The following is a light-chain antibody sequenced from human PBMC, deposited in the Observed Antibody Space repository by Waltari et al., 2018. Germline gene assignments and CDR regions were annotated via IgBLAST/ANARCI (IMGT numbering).Light chain of an antibody. J-gene: IGLJ2*01. V-gene: IGLV2-11*01. CDR2: DVT. CDR1: TSDFGGYTS. CDR3: CSYGGSYSFVV. Sequence: QSALTQPPSVSGSPGQSLTISCPGPTSDFGGYTSVSWYQQHPGKAPKLIIYDVTKRPSGVPDRFSGSKSGNTASLTISGLQAEDEADYYCCSYGGSYSFVVFGGGTKLTVL.